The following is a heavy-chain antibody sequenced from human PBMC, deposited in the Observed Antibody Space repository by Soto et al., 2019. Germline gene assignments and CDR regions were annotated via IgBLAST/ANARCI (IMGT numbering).Heavy chain of an antibody. J-gene: IGHJ4*02. V-gene: IGHV3-23*01. CDR3: AKGSLGIQLWQPFDY. CDR2: ISGSGGST. D-gene: IGHD5-18*01. CDR1: GFTFSSYA. Sequence: GGSLRLSCAASGFTFSSYAMSWVRQAPGKGLEWVSAISGSGGSTYYADSVKGRFTISRDNSKNTLYLQMNSLRAEDMAVYYCAKGSLGIQLWQPFDYWGQGTLVTVSS.